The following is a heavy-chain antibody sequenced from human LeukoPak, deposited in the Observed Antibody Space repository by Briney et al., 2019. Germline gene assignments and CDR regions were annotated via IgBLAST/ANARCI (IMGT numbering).Heavy chain of an antibody. CDR3: AKDGSTVTPFDY. CDR1: GFTFSSYW. Sequence: GGSLRLSCAASGFTFSSYWMSWVRQAPGKGLEWVANIKQDGSEKYYVDSVKGRFTISRDNSKNTLYLQMNSLRAEDTAVYYCAKDGSTVTPFDYWGQGTLVTVSS. V-gene: IGHV3-7*01. D-gene: IGHD4-17*01. CDR2: IKQDGSEK. J-gene: IGHJ4*02.